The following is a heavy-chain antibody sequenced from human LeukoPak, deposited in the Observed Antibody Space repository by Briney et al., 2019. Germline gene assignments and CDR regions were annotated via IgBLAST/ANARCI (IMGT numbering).Heavy chain of an antibody. Sequence: ASVKVSCKASGYTFTGYYMHWVRQAPGQGLEWMGWINPNSGGTNYAQKFQGRVTMTRDTSISTAYMELSRLRSDDTAVYYCAREAVTTPLTEYFQHWGQGTLVTVSS. J-gene: IGHJ1*01. D-gene: IGHD4-17*01. V-gene: IGHV1-2*02. CDR2: INPNSGGT. CDR3: AREAVTTPLTEYFQH. CDR1: GYTFTGYY.